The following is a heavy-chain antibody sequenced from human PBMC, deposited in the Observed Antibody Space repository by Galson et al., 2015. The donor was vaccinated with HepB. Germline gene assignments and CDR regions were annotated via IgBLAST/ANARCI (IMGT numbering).Heavy chain of an antibody. CDR1: GFTSSTYA. Sequence: SLRLSCAATGFTSSTYAMSWVRQAPGKGLEWVSAIGQSGGNTYYADSVRGRFTISRDNSRKTVYLQMNSLRVDDTAVYYCASNRVGAIFDYWGQGALVAVSS. CDR2: IGQSGGNT. D-gene: IGHD1-26*01. CDR3: ASNRVGAIFDY. J-gene: IGHJ4*02. V-gene: IGHV3-23*01.